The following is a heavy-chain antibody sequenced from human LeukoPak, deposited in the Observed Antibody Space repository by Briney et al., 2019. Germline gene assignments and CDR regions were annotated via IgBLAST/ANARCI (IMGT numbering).Heavy chain of an antibody. J-gene: IGHJ4*02. CDR1: GYTFTGYY. CDR2: INPNSGGT. CDR3: AREYFPSSGHFGGNFY. Sequence: ASVKVSCKASGYTFTGYYMHCVRQAPGQGREWMGWINPNSGGTNYAQKFQGRVNMTRDPSISTAYMEMSRLRSDDTAVYYCAREYFPSSGHFGGNFYWGQGTLVTVSS. D-gene: IGHD3-22*01. V-gene: IGHV1-2*02.